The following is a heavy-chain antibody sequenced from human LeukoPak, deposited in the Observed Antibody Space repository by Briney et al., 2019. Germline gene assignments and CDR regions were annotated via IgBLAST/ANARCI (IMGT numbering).Heavy chain of an antibody. J-gene: IGHJ4*02. Sequence: GGSLRLSCAASGFTFSSYAMSWVRQAPGKGLEWVSAISGSGGSTYYADSVKGRFTISRDNSKNTLYLQMNSLRAEDTAVCYCAKDPLSDVTPFDYWGQGTLVTVSS. CDR3: AKDPLSDVTPFDY. CDR1: GFTFSSYA. CDR2: ISGSGGST. V-gene: IGHV3-23*01. D-gene: IGHD2/OR15-2a*01.